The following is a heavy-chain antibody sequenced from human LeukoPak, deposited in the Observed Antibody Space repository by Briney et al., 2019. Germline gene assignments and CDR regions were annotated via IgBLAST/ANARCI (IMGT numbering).Heavy chain of an antibody. CDR1: GGTFSSYA. D-gene: IGHD5-24*01. Sequence: SVTVSCKASGGTFSSYAISWVRQAPGQGLEWMGGIIPIFGTANYAQKFQGRVTITTDESTSTAYMELSSLRSEDTAVYYCAGSRDGYNFDYWGQGTLVTVSS. CDR3: AGSRDGYNFDY. J-gene: IGHJ4*02. V-gene: IGHV1-69*05. CDR2: IIPIFGTA.